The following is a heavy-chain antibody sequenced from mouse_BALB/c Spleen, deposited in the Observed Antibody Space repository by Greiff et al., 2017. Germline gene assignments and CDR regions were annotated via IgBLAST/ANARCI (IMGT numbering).Heavy chain of an antibody. Sequence: VKLQESGPGLVAPSQSLSITCTVSGFSLTSYGVHWVRQPPGKGLEWLGVIWAGGSTNYNSALMSRLSISKDNSKSQVFLKMNSLQTDDTAMYYCAREGVPTTSWFAYWGQGTLVTVSA. CDR2: IWAGGST. J-gene: IGHJ3*01. D-gene: IGHD1-1*01. V-gene: IGHV2-9*02. CDR3: AREGVPTTSWFAY. CDR1: GFSLTSYG.